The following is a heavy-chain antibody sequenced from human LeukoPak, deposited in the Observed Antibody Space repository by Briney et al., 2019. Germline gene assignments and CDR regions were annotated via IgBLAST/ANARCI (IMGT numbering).Heavy chain of an antibody. CDR1: GFTFSSYS. D-gene: IGHD2-15*01. J-gene: IGHJ5*02. Sequence: PEGSLRLSCAASGFTFSSYSMNWVRQAPGKGLEWVSSISSSSSYIYYADSVKGRFTISRDNAKNSLYLQMNSLRAEDTAVYYCAREFCSGGSCRWFDPWGQGTLVTVSS. V-gene: IGHV3-21*01. CDR3: AREFCSGGSCRWFDP. CDR2: ISSSSSYI.